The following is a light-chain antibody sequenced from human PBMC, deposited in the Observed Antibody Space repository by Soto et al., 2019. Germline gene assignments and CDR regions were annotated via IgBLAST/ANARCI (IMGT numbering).Light chain of an antibody. CDR3: QQYNTWPWT. V-gene: IGKV3-15*01. Sequence: EIMMTQSPATLSVSPGGRATLSCRASQSIGDTLAWYQKKPGQSPRLLIHGASTRATGFPGRFSGSGSGTDFTLTISSLQSEDLAVYYCQQYNTWPWTFGQGTKVEIK. CDR2: GAS. CDR1: QSIGDT. J-gene: IGKJ1*01.